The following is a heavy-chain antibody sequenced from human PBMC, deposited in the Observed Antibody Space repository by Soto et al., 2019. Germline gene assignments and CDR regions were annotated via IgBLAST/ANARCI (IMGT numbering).Heavy chain of an antibody. CDR1: GYSLTNYW. CDR3: ARHNRYSSTWFEGWFDP. V-gene: IGHV5-51*01. Sequence: PGESLKISCQGSGYSLTNYWDGWVRQIPGRGLEWMGIIHPGDSDTKYSPFFQGQVTISADKSISTAYLQWSSLKASDTAMYYCARHNRYSSTWFEGWFDPWGQGTLVTVSS. J-gene: IGHJ5*02. D-gene: IGHD6-13*01. CDR2: IHPGDSDT.